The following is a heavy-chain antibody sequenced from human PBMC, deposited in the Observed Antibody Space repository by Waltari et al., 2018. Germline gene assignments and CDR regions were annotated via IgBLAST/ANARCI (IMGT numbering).Heavy chain of an antibody. D-gene: IGHD4-17*01. J-gene: IGHJ1*01. CDR3: GRIAFGDDGGYFQY. Sequence: QVQLQESGPGLVKPSETLSLTCTVSGGSISSNYNWGWIRQPPGKGLEWMGNMQYRGSNFYNPSLESRVTISLDTSRNQFSLRLSSVYAADTAVYFCGRIAFGDDGGYFQYWGQGTLVTVSS. CDR1: GGSISSNYN. V-gene: IGHV4-39*01. CDR2: MQYRGSN.